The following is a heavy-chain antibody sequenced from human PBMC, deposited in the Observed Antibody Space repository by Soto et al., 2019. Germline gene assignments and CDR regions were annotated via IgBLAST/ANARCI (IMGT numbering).Heavy chain of an antibody. CDR1: GFTFSSYG. Sequence: PGGSLRLSCAASGFTFSSYGMHWVRQAPGKGLEWVAVIWYDGSNKYYADSVKGRFTISRDNSKNTLYLQMNSLRAEDTAVYYCARGPRGGDSQYGMDVWGQGTTVTVSS. D-gene: IGHD2-21*02. V-gene: IGHV3-33*01. CDR3: ARGPRGGDSQYGMDV. J-gene: IGHJ6*02. CDR2: IWYDGSNK.